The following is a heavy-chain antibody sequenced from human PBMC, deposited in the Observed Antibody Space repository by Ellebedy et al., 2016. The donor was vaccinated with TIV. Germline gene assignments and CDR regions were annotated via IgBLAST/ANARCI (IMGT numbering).Heavy chain of an antibody. D-gene: IGHD3-10*01. CDR3: TRRRRFSASFHPMMSTFEV. CDR2: INPSGKT. Sequence: SETLSLTXTVQGGSFLGYYWSWIRQSPGKGLQWIGEINPSGKTNYTASLKSRLTMSIDTSKRQISLNLNSATAADTAVYYCTRRRRFSASFHPMMSTFEVWGQGTTVIVSS. V-gene: IGHV4-34*10. CDR1: GGSFLGYY. J-gene: IGHJ3*01.